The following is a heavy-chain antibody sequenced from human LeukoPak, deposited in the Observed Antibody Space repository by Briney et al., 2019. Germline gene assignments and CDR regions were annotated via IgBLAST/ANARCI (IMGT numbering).Heavy chain of an antibody. CDR2: IYPGENNI. V-gene: IGHV5-51*01. CDR3: ARHITTSSTSSHFDS. D-gene: IGHD6-6*01. Sequence: GESLKISFKGSGYYFTNYWMAWVRQMPGKGLEYMGFIYPGENNIRYSPPFQGQVTISADKSINTAFLQWNSLKASDTAMYYCARHITTSSTSSHFDSWGQGTLGTVS. CDR1: GYYFTNYW. J-gene: IGHJ4*02.